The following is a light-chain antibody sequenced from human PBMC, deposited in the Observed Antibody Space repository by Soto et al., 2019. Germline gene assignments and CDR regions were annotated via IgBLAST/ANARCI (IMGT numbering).Light chain of an antibody. J-gene: IGKJ5*01. Sequence: DIQMTQSPSSLSASVGDRVTITCQASQDISNYLNWYQQKPGKAPKLLFYDASNLETGVTSRFSGSGSGTDFTFTISSLQTEDIATYYCQQYDNLSITFGQGTRLEIK. CDR1: QDISNY. V-gene: IGKV1-33*01. CDR3: QQYDNLSIT. CDR2: DAS.